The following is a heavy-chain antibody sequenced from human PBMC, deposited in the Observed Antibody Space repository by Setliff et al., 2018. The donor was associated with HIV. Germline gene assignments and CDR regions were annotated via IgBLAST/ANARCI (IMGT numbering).Heavy chain of an antibody. CDR2: IYHSGST. J-gene: IGHJ4*02. Sequence: SETLSLTCTVSGGSISSSSYYWAWIRQPPGKGLEYIGNIYHSGSTYCTPSLKSRVTMSVDTSKNHFSLKLSSVTAADTAMYFCARQPPLSVLQVWFDDYWGQGTLVTVSS. CDR1: GGSISSSSYY. CDR3: ARQPPLSVLQVWFDDY. D-gene: IGHD3-10*01. V-gene: IGHV4-39*01.